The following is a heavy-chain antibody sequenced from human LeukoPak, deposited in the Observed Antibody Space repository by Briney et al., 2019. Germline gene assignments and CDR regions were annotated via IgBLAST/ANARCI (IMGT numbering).Heavy chain of an antibody. V-gene: IGHV4-39*07. CDR1: GVSISSGSNY. D-gene: IGHD3-10*01. J-gene: IGHJ3*02. CDR2: IYSSGRT. CDR3: ARSDGYGLVGI. Sequence: SETLSLTCRVSGVSISSGSNYWGWIRQPPGKTLEWIGSIYSSGRTYYNSSLKSRVIILIDTAKNHLSLNLSSVTAADTAVYYCARSDGYGLVGIWGQGTMVTVSS.